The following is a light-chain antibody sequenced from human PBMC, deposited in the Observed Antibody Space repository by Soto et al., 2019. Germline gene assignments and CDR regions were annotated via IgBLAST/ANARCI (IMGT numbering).Light chain of an antibody. CDR2: AAS. Sequence: DIQMTQSPSSLSASVGDRVTITCRARQGISNYLAWYKQKPGKVPKLLISAASTLQSGVPARFSGSGSGTDFTGTISSLQPEDVATYYCQKYNSGAWTFGRGTKVEIK. CDR3: QKYNSGAWT. J-gene: IGKJ1*01. V-gene: IGKV1-27*01. CDR1: QGISNY.